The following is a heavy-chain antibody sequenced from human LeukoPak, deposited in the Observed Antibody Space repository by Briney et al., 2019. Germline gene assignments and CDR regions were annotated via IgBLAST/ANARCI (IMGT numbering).Heavy chain of an antibody. V-gene: IGHV3-30-3*01. D-gene: IGHD1-26*01. Sequence: GGSLRLSCAASGFTFSGSAMHWVRQAPGKGLEWVAVISYDGSNKYYADSVKGRFTISRDNSKNTLYLQMNSLRAEDTAVYYCARDCLYSGSYFIDYWGQGTLVTVSS. J-gene: IGHJ4*02. CDR2: ISYDGSNK. CDR3: ARDCLYSGSYFIDY. CDR1: GFTFSGSA.